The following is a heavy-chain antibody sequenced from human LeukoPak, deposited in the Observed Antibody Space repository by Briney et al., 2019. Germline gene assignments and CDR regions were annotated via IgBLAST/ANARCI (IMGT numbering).Heavy chain of an antibody. CDR2: IYSGGST. CDR3: ARALADIAVVAIDY. CDR1: GFTVSSNY. J-gene: IGHJ4*02. Sequence: GGSLRLSCAASGFTVSSNYMSWVRQAPGKGLEWVSVIYSGGSTYYADSVKGRFTISRDNSKNTLYLQMNSLRAEDTAVYYCARALADIAVVAIDYWGRGTLVTVSS. V-gene: IGHV3-66*01. D-gene: IGHD6-19*01.